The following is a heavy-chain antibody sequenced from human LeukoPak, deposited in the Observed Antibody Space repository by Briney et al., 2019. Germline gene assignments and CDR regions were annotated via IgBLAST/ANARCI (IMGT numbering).Heavy chain of an antibody. D-gene: IGHD6-19*01. CDR1: GGSISGYY. CDR2: IHYSGNT. J-gene: IGHJ4*02. Sequence: SETLSLTCTVSGGSISGYYWSWIRQPPGKELEWIGYIHYSGNTNYNPSLKSRVTISVDTSKNQFSLKLNSVTAEDTAVYYCARGFTQWLGLFDYWGQGTLVTVSS. V-gene: IGHV4-59*01. CDR3: ARGFTQWLGLFDY.